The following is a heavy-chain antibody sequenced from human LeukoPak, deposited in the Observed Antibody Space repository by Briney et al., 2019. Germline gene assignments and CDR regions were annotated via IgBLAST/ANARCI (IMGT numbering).Heavy chain of an antibody. CDR1: GFTFSSYS. J-gene: IGHJ4*02. V-gene: IGHV3-21*01. D-gene: IGHD3-22*01. CDR3: ARSPLGPSSGSHFDY. Sequence: GGSLRLSCAASGFTFSSYSMNWVRQAPGKGLEWVSSISSSSSYIYYADSVKGRFTISRDNAKNSLYLQMNSLRAEDTAVYYCARSPLGPSSGSHFDYWGQGTLVTVSS. CDR2: ISSSSSYI.